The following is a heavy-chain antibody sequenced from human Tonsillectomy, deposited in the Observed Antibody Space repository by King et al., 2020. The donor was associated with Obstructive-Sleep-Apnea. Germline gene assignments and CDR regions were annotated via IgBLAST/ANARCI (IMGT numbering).Heavy chain of an antibody. D-gene: IGHD3-3*01. CDR1: GFSFSSYA. CDR3: ARDGVTIXXXITXFDY. Sequence: VQLVESGGGVVQPGRSLRLSCAAAGFSFSSYAMHWVRLAPGKGLEWVAFISHXXRSQYXADSVKGRFTISRDNSKNTLYLQMSRLRAEDTAVYYCARDGVTIXXXITXFDYXXQGTLVXXXS. CDR2: ISHXXRSQ. J-gene: IGHJ4*02. V-gene: IGHV3-30*04.